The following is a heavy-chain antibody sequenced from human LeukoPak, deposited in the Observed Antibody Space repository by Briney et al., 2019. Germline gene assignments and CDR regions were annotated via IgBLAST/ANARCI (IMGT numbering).Heavy chain of an antibody. D-gene: IGHD3-10*01. V-gene: IGHV4-59*12. CDR1: GGSISSYY. CDR3: ASTAWGGYFDY. CDR2: IYYSGST. J-gene: IGHJ4*02. Sequence: PSETLSLTCTVSGGSISSYYWSWIRQPPGKGLEWIGYIYYSGSTNYNPSLKSRVTISVDKSKNQFSLKLSSVTAADTAVYYCASTAWGGYFDYWGQGTLVTVSS.